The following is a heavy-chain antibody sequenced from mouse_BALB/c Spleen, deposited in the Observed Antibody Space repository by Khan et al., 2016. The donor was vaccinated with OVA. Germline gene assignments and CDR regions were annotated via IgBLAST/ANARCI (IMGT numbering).Heavy chain of an antibody. CDR1: GYTFNSYY. J-gene: IGHJ3*01. V-gene: IGHV1S81*02. CDR3: TRSGYGSFAY. D-gene: IGHD2-2*01. CDR2: INPNNGDA. Sequence: QVQLQQSGAELVKPGASVKLSCKASGYTFNSYYMYWVKQRPGQGLEWIGEINPNNGDANFNEKFKNKATLTVDKSSNTAFMQLSSLTSEDSAVXYCTRSGYGSFAYWGQGTLVTVSA.